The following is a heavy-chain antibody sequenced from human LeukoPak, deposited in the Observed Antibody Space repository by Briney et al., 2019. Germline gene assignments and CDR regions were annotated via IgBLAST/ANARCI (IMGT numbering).Heavy chain of an antibody. J-gene: IGHJ4*02. CDR1: GFTFSKYS. Sequence: GGSLRLSCAASGFTFSKYSMTWVRQAPGKGLEWDSSISTSSSYIYYADSMKGRFTVSRDSAKKSLYLQVSSLRAEDTAVYYCARAKTSGSYLYDYWGQGTLVTVSS. D-gene: IGHD1-26*01. CDR2: ISTSSSYI. CDR3: ARAKTSGSYLYDY. V-gene: IGHV3-21*01.